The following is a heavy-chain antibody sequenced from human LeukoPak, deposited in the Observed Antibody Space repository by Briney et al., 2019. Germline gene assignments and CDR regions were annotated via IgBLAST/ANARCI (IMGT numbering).Heavy chain of an antibody. D-gene: IGHD6-19*01. V-gene: IGHV3-9*01. CDR3: ARGQSGWYFDY. CDR2: ISWNSGSI. CDR1: GFIFDDYA. J-gene: IGHJ4*02. Sequence: PGGSLRLSCAASGFIFDDYAMYWVRQAPGKGLEWVSSISWNSGSIGYADSVKGRFTISRDNAENSLYLQMNSLRDEDTAVYYCARGQSGWYFDYWGQGTLVTVSS.